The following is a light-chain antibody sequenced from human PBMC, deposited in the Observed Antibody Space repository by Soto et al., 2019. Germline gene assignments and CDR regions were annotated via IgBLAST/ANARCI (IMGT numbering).Light chain of an antibody. CDR2: GAS. CDR3: QQYSHWPPWT. Sequence: IVMTQSPATLSVSLDGVAILSCRASQSVSSKLAWYQQKPGQATRPPIYGASTRATGIPARFSGSGSGTEFTLIISSLQSEDSAVYYCQQYSHWPPWTFGQGTKVDI. J-gene: IGKJ1*01. CDR1: QSVSSK. V-gene: IGKV3-15*01.